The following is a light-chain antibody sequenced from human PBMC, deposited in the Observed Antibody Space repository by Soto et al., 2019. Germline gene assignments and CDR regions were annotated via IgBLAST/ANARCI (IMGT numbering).Light chain of an antibody. V-gene: IGLV2-14*03. CDR2: DGS. J-gene: IGLJ3*02. CDR3: SSYTSRDTLV. CDR1: SSDVGGYDH. Sequence: QSALTQPASVSGSPGQSITISCTGTSSDVGGYDHVSCYQQHPGKAPKLMIYDGSNRPSEVSNRFSGSKSGNTASLAVSGIQAEDEADYYCSSYTSRDTLVFGGGTKLTVL.